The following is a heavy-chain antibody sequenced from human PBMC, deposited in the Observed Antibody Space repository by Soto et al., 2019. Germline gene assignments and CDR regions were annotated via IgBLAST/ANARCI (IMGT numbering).Heavy chain of an antibody. Sequence: SVKVSCKASGGTFSSYAISWVRQAPGQGLEWMGGIIPIFGTANYAQKFQGRVTITADESTSTAYMELSSLRSEDTAVYYCARDSPPPYDFWSGYSKPYNWFDPWGQGTLVTVSS. CDR2: IIPIFGTA. V-gene: IGHV1-69*13. CDR3: ARDSPPPYDFWSGYSKPYNWFDP. CDR1: GGTFSSYA. D-gene: IGHD3-3*01. J-gene: IGHJ5*02.